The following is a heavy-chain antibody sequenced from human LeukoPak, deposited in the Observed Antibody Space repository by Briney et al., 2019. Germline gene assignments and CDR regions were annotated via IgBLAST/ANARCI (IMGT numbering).Heavy chain of an antibody. J-gene: IGHJ5*02. Sequence: GASVKASCKASGYTFANYDINWVRQASGQGLEWMGWMNPHSGNTGYAQNFQGRVTMTRNTSISTAYMELRSLRSEDTAVYYCARLSSHYGDYKVDPWGQGTLVTVSS. CDR3: ARLSSHYGDYKVDP. D-gene: IGHD4-17*01. CDR2: MNPHSGNT. V-gene: IGHV1-8*01. CDR1: GYTFANYD.